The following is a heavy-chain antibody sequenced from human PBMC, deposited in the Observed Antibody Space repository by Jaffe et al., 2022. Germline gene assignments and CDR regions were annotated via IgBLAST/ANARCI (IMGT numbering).Heavy chain of an antibody. CDR1: GFTFSSYE. J-gene: IGHJ4*02. V-gene: IGHV3-48*03. CDR3: ARMGHYGSGFDY. Sequence: EVQLVESGGGLVQPGGSLRLSCAASGFTFSSYEMNWVRQAPGKGLEWVSYISSSGSTIYYADSVKGRFTISRDNAKNSLYLQMNSLRAEDTAVYYCARMGHYGSGFDYWGQGTLVTVSS. D-gene: IGHD3-10*01. CDR2: ISSSGSTI.